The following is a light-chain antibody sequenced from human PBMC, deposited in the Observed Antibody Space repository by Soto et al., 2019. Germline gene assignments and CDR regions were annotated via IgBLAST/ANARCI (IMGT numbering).Light chain of an antibody. CDR2: EVS. J-gene: IGLJ3*02. CDR3: SSYAGSNNLGV. V-gene: IGLV2-8*01. CDR1: SSDVGGYNY. Sequence: QSALTQPPSASGSPGQSVTISCTGTSSDVGGYNYVSWYQQHPGKAPKLMIYEVSKRPSGVADRFSGSKSGNTASRTVSGVQAEDEADYYCSSYAGSNNLGVFGGGTKLTVL.